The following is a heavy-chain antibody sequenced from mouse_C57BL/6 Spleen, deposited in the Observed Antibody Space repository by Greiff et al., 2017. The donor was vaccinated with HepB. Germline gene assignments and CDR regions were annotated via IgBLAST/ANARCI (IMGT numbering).Heavy chain of an antibody. CDR1: GYTFTSYW. V-gene: IGHV1-52*01. J-gene: IGHJ4*01. CDR3: ARNGDRADYAMDY. CDR2: IDPSDSYT. D-gene: IGHD1-2*01. Sequence: QVQLKQPGAELVRPGSSVKLSCKASGYTFTSYWMHWVKQRPIQGLEWIGNIDPSDSYTHYNQKFKDKATLTVDKSSNTPYMQLSSLTSEDSAVYYCARNGDRADYAMDYWGQGTSVTVSS.